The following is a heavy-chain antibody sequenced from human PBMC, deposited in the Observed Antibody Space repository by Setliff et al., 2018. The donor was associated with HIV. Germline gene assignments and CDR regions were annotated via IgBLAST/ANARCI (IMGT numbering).Heavy chain of an antibody. D-gene: IGHD6-13*01. CDR2: IHYSGST. J-gene: IGHJ6*03. Sequence: SGGSISSGGYYWSWIRQHPGKGLEWIGYIHYSGSTHYNPSLKSRVTISVDTSKNQFSLKLSSVTAADTAVYYCACGAAAGTDYYYYMDLWGGGTTVTVSS. CDR1: GGSISSGGYY. V-gene: IGHV4-31*02. CDR3: ACGAAAGTDYYYYMDL.